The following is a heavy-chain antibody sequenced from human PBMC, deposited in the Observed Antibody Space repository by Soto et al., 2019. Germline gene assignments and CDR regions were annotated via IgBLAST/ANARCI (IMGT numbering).Heavy chain of an antibody. CDR3: AREDLSRDGYNFRSGGFDP. CDR2: ISSSSSTI. Sequence: EVQLVESGGGLVQPGGSLRLSCAASGFTFSSYSMNWVRQAPGKGLEWVSHISSSSSTIYYADSVKGRFTISRDNAKNSLYLQMNSLRDEDTAVYYCAREDLSRDGYNFRSGGFDPWGQGTLVTVSS. V-gene: IGHV3-48*02. CDR1: GFTFSSYS. D-gene: IGHD3-3*01. J-gene: IGHJ5*02.